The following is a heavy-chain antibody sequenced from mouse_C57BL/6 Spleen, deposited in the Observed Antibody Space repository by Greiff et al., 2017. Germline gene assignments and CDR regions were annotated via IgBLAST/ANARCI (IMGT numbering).Heavy chain of an antibody. CDR1: GYTFTSYW. CDR2: INPSNGGT. D-gene: IGHD2-5*01. V-gene: IGHV1-53*01. CDR3: ASHSYSNYVAWFAY. Sequence: QVQLQQPGTELVKPGASVKLSCKASGYTFTSYWMHWVKQRPGQGLEWIGNINPSNGGTNYNEKFKSKAKLTVDKSSSTAYMQLSSLTSEDSAVYYCASHSYSNYVAWFAYGGQGTLVTVSA. J-gene: IGHJ3*01.